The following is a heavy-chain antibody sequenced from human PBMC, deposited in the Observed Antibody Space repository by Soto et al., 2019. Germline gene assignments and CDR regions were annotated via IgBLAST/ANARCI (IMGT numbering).Heavy chain of an antibody. V-gene: IGHV3-72*01. CDR1: GFTFSDHY. Sequence: EMQLVESGGGLVQPGGSLRLSCAASGFTFSDHYMDWVRQAPGKRLEWVGRIRNKANSYFTEYAASVKGRFTISRDDSKNSLYLQMNSLKSEDTAVYYCTRVKLYATMPKPGMDVWGQGTTVTVSS. CDR3: TRVKLYATMPKPGMDV. D-gene: IGHD2-8*01. J-gene: IGHJ6*02. CDR2: IRNKANSYFT.